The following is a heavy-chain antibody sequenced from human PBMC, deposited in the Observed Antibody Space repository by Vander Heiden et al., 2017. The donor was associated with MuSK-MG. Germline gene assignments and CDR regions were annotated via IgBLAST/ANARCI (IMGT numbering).Heavy chain of an antibody. D-gene: IGHD2-2*02. CDR2: IKQDGSEK. Sequence: EVQLVESGGGLVQPGGSLRLSCAASGFTFSSYWMSWVRQAPGKGLEWVANIKQDGSEKYYVDSVKGRFTISRDNAKNSLYLQMNSLRAEDTAVYYCARVIVVVPAAIGWFDPWGQGTLVTVSS. J-gene: IGHJ5*02. CDR1: GFTFSSYW. CDR3: ARVIVVVPAAIGWFDP. V-gene: IGHV3-7*01.